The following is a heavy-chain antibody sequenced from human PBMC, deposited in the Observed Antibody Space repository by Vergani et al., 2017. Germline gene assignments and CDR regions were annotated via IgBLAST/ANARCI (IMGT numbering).Heavy chain of an antibody. Sequence: QITLKESGPTMVKPTQTLTLTCTFSGFSLSTSGVGVGWIRQPPGKALEWLALIYWNDDNHYSPSLKSRLTITKDTSKNQVVLTMTNMDPVDTATYYCAHRPGYCSGGSCYSGTYYFDYWGQGTLVTVSS. CDR2: IYWNDDN. D-gene: IGHD2-15*01. CDR3: AHRPGYCSGGSCYSGTYYFDY. J-gene: IGHJ4*02. V-gene: IGHV2-5*01. CDR1: GFSLSTSGVG.